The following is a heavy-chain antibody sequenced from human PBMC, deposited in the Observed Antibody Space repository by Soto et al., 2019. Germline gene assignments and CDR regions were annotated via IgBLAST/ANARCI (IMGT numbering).Heavy chain of an antibody. CDR3: AKPSRLDIVVVPAARPFDY. CDR2: ISGSGGST. Sequence: EVQLLESGGGLVQPGGSLRLSCAASGFTFSSYAMSWVRQAPGKGLEWVSAISGSGGSTYYADSVKGRFTISRDNSKNTLYLQINSLRAEDTAVYYCAKPSRLDIVVVPAARPFDYWGQGTLVTVSS. CDR1: GFTFSSYA. D-gene: IGHD2-2*01. V-gene: IGHV3-23*01. J-gene: IGHJ4*02.